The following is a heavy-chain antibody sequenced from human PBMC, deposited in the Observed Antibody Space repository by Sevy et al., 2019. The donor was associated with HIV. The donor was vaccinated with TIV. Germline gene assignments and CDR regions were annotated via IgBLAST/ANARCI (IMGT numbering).Heavy chain of an antibody. CDR1: GFTFSKYS. Sequence: LSLTWAASGFTFSKYSMSWVRQPPGKGLEWVSTLSFGCGEINHADSVKGRFTISRDNSKNSLYLQMNNLRAEDTAVYYCAREGCTKPHDYWGQGTLVTVSS. V-gene: IGHV3-23*01. CDR3: AREGCTKPHDY. CDR2: LSFGCGEI. D-gene: IGHD2-8*01. J-gene: IGHJ4*02.